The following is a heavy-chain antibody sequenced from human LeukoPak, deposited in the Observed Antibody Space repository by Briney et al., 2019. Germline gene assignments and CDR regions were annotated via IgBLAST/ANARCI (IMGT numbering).Heavy chain of an antibody. CDR2: INPNSGGT. Sequence: ASVKVSCKASGYTFTGYYMHWVRQAPGQGLEWMGWINPNSGGTNYAQKFQGRVTMKRDRSISTAYMELSRLRSDDTAVYYCARSGEGYYCDSSGYYTLDSWGQGTLVTVSS. CDR3: ARSGEGYYCDSSGYYTLDS. CDR1: GYTFTGYY. V-gene: IGHV1-2*02. J-gene: IGHJ4*02. D-gene: IGHD3-22*01.